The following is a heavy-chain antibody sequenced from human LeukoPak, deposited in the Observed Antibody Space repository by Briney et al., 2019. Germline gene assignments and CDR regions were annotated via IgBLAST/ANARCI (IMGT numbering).Heavy chain of an antibody. J-gene: IGHJ5*02. D-gene: IGHD1-26*01. CDR1: GGSISSYY. Sequence: SETLPLTCTVSGGSISSYYWSWIRQPAGKGLEWIGRIYTSGSTNYNPSLKSRVTMSVDTSKNQFSLKLSSVTAADTAVYYCARGGIVGATWIWFDPWGQGTLVTVSS. CDR2: IYTSGST. CDR3: ARGGIVGATWIWFDP. V-gene: IGHV4-4*07.